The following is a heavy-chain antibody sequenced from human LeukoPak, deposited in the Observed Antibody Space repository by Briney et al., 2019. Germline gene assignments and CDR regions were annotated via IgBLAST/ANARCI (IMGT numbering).Heavy chain of an antibody. V-gene: IGHV1-69*13. CDR1: GGTFSSYT. D-gene: IGHD6-13*01. CDR3: ARSVAAAGRNFGFDT. Sequence: SVKVSCKASGGTFSSYTINWVRQAPGQGLEWVGLIIPIYGTTNFAQRFQGRVSITADESSYTAYLDLDSLTSEDTAVFYCARSVAAAGRNFGFDTWGQGTLVTVSS. CDR2: IIPIYGTT. J-gene: IGHJ5*02.